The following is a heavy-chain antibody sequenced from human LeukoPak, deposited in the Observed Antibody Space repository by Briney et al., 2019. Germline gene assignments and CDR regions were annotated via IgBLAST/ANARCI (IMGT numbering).Heavy chain of an antibody. D-gene: IGHD3-10*01. CDR1: GGSISSSSYY. V-gene: IGHV4-39*01. Sequence: SETLSLTCTVSGGSISSSSYYWGWIRKPQGKGLEWIGSIYYSGSTYYNPSLKSRVTISVDTSKNQFSLKLSSVTAADTAVYYCARHGSLYSWFDPWGQGTLVTVSS. J-gene: IGHJ5*02. CDR3: ARHGSLYSWFDP. CDR2: IYYSGST.